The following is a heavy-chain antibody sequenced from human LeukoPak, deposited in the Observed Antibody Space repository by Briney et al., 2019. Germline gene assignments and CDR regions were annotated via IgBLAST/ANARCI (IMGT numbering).Heavy chain of an antibody. CDR3: ASPPSSYCGGDCPLDY. J-gene: IGHJ4*02. CDR2: INPSGGST. CDR1: GYTFSSYY. Sequence: ASVKVSCKASGYTFSSYYMHWVRQAPGQGLEWMGIINPSGGSTNYAQKFQGRVTMTRDMSTSIVYMELSNLRSEDTAVYYCASPPSSYCGGDCPLDYWGQGTLVTVSS. D-gene: IGHD2-21*02. V-gene: IGHV1-46*01.